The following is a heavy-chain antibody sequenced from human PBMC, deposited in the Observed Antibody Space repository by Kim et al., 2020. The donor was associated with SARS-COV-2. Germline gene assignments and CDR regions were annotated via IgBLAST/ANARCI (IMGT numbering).Heavy chain of an antibody. J-gene: IGHJ6*02. V-gene: IGHV3-33*01. CDR2: IWYDGGTK. CDR1: GFAMSSYG. D-gene: IGHD3-9*01. CDR3: ARDYAGYFKGLDV. Sequence: GGSLRLSCAASGFAMSSYGMHWVRQAPCQGLAWVSLIWYDGGTKYYAASVKGRFTISRDNSKNTLYLQMNSLRAEDTAVYYCARDYAGYFKGLDVWGQGT.